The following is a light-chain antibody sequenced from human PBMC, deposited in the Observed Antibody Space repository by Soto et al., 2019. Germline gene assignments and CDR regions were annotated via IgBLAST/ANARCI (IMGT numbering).Light chain of an antibody. Sequence: DLQMTQSPSSVYASVGDRVTITCRASQNIISWLAWYQQKPGRAPKLLIYAASNLQSDVPARFSGSGSGTDFPLTINSLQPEDFATYHCQQAYSVPVTFGPGTRLEVK. CDR2: AAS. CDR1: QNIISW. CDR3: QQAYSVPVT. J-gene: IGKJ5*01. V-gene: IGKV1-12*01.